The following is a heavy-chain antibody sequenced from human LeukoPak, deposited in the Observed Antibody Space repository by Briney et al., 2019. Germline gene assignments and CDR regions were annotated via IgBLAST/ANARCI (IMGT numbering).Heavy chain of an antibody. Sequence: ASVKVSCKASGYTFTGYDMHWVRQAPGQGLEWMGWINPNSGGTNYAQKFQGWVTMTRDTSISTAYMELSRLRSDDTAVYYCARDRLDYYGSGSPWDGMDVWGQGTTVTVSS. CDR3: ARDRLDYYGSGSPWDGMDV. J-gene: IGHJ6*02. V-gene: IGHV1-2*04. CDR2: INPNSGGT. CDR1: GYTFTGYD. D-gene: IGHD3-10*01.